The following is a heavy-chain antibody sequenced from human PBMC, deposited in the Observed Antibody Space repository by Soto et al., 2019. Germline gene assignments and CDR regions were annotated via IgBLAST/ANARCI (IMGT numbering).Heavy chain of an antibody. Sequence: PGGSLRLSCAASGFTFSSYAMSWVRQAPGKGLEWVSAISGSGGSTYYADSVKGRFTISRDNSKNTLYLQMNSLRAEDTAVYYCAKGAVRGVIITLRWFDPWGQGTLVTVSS. V-gene: IGHV3-23*01. CDR2: ISGSGGST. CDR1: GFTFSSYA. D-gene: IGHD3-10*01. CDR3: AKGAVRGVIITLRWFDP. J-gene: IGHJ5*02.